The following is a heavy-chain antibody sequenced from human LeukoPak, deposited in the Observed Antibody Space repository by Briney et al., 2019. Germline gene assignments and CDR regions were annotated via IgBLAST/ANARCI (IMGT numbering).Heavy chain of an antibody. Sequence: SETLSLTCAVYGGSFSGYYWSWIRQPPGKGLEWIGEINHSGSTNYNPSLKSRVTISVDTSKNQFSLKLSSVTAADTAVYYCARSSEGRYYYDSSGYSYSYYYMDVWGKGTTVTIPS. J-gene: IGHJ6*03. V-gene: IGHV4-34*01. CDR2: INHSGST. CDR1: GGSFSGYY. D-gene: IGHD3-22*01. CDR3: ARSSEGRYYYDSSGYSYSYYYMDV.